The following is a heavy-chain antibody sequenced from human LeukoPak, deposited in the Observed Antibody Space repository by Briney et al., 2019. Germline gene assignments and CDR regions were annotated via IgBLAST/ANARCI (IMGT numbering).Heavy chain of an antibody. CDR1: GYTFTGYT. D-gene: IGHD6-13*01. CDR3: AKDSGTIATAGTLDS. Sequence: ASVKVSCKASGYTFTGYTIHWVRQAPGQGLEWMGWINSNNGVTNYAQKFQGRVTMTRDTSISTAYMELRRLRSDDTAVFFCAKDSGTIATAGTLDSWGQGTLVTVSS. CDR2: INSNNGVT. V-gene: IGHV1-2*02. J-gene: IGHJ5*01.